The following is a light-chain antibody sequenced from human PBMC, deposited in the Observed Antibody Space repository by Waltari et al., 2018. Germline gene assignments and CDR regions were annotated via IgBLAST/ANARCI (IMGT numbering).Light chain of an antibody. J-gene: IGLJ3*02. CDR3: NSYTSSSTLGV. CDR1: RSDVGSYNS. V-gene: IGLV2-14*01. CDR2: DVT. Sequence: QSALTQPASVSGSPGRSITISSPGTRSDVGSYNSVSWYQPHPGKAPKLMIYDVTKRPSGVSGRFYGSKSGNTASLTISGLQAEDEADYYCNSYTSSSTLGVFGGGTKLTVL.